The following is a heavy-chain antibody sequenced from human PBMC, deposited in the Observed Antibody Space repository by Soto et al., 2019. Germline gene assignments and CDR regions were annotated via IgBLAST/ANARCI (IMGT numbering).Heavy chain of an antibody. CDR2: IYWDDDK. V-gene: IGHV2-5*02. D-gene: IGHD6-19*01. J-gene: IGHJ5*02. Sequence: PTLVNPTQTLTLTCTFSGFSPSTSGVGVGWIRQPPGKALEWLALIYWDDDKRYSPSLKSRLTITKDTSKNQVVLTMTNMDPVDTATYYCAHMDQLAVAGDNWFDPWGQGTLVTVSS. CDR1: GFSPSTSGVG. CDR3: AHMDQLAVAGDNWFDP.